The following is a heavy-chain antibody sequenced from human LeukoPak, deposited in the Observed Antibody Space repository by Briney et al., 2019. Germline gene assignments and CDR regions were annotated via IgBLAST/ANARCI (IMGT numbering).Heavy chain of an antibody. Sequence: GGSLRLSCAASGFTFSSYAMHWVRQAPGKGLEWVAVISYDGSNKYYADSVKGRFTISRDNSKNTLYLQMNSLRAEDTAVYYCARDSPLARGWYYFDYWGQGTLVTVSS. CDR1: GFTFSSYA. CDR2: ISYDGSNK. D-gene: IGHD6-19*01. J-gene: IGHJ4*02. V-gene: IGHV3-30*04. CDR3: ARDSPLARGWYYFDY.